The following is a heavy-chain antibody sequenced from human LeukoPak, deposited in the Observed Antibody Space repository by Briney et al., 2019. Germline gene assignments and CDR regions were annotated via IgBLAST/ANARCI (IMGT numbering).Heavy chain of an antibody. J-gene: IGHJ4*02. V-gene: IGHV4-34*01. CDR1: GGSFSGYY. D-gene: IGHD1-26*01. CDR2: MSHSGST. Sequence: SETLSLTCAVYGGSFSGYYWTWLRQPPGKGLEWIGEMSHSGSTNYNPSLKSRVTISVDASKNQFSLKLTSVTAADTAVYYCARRPWVGAADYWGQGTLVTVSS. CDR3: ARRPWVGAADY.